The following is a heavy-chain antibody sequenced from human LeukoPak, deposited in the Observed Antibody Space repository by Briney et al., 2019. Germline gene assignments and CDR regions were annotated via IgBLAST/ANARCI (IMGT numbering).Heavy chain of an antibody. D-gene: IGHD5-18*01. CDR3: ARSYLDTAMVYNWFDP. Sequence: SVKVSCRASGGTFSSYAISWVRQAPGQGLEWMGGIIPIFGTANYAQKFQGRVTITADESTSTAYMELSSLRSEDTAVYYCARSYLDTAMVYNWFDPWGQGTLVTVSS. V-gene: IGHV1-69*13. CDR2: IIPIFGTA. CDR1: GGTFSSYA. J-gene: IGHJ5*02.